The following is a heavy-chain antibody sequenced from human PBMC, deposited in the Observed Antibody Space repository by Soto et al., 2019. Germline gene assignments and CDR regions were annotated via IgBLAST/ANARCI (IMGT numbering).Heavy chain of an antibody. CDR2: THYRSKWYN. V-gene: IGHV6-1*01. D-gene: IGHD3-10*01. CDR1: GDTASSNSAA. Sequence: PSQTLSLTCAISGDTASSNSAAWNWIRQSPSRGPEWLGRTHYRSKWYNDYAVSVKSRITINPDTSKNQFSLQLNSVTPEDTAVYYCGRSVRGHVVKYFDYWGQGTLVTVS. J-gene: IGHJ4*02. CDR3: GRSVRGHVVKYFDY.